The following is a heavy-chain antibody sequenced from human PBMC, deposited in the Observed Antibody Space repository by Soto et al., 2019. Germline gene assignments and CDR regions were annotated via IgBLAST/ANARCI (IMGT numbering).Heavy chain of an antibody. CDR1: GFTFSSYG. J-gene: IGHJ6*04. CDR3: AKSFPPPFYNVLTPPLLNYYGMDV. V-gene: IGHV3-30*18. Sequence: SLRLSCAASGFTFSSYGMHWVRQAPGKGLEWVAVISYDGSNKYYADSVKGRFTISRDNSKNTLYLQMNSLRAEDTAVYYCAKSFPPPFYNVLTPPLLNYYGMDVWRKGTTVTVSS. D-gene: IGHD7-27*01. CDR2: ISYDGSNK.